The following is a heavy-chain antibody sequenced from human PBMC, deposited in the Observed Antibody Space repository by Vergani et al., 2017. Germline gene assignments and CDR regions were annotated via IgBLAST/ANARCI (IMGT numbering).Heavy chain of an antibody. Sequence: QVQLVESGGGMVQPGRSLRLSCAASGFTFSSYGMHWVRQAPGKGLEWVAVISYDGSNKYYADSVKGRFTISRDNSKNTLYLQMNSLRAEDTAVYYCAKDYLRDNLYYYYGMDVWGQGTTVTVSS. D-gene: IGHD1-1*01. CDR1: GFTFSSYG. V-gene: IGHV3-30*18. J-gene: IGHJ6*02. CDR2: ISYDGSNK. CDR3: AKDYLRDNLYYYYGMDV.